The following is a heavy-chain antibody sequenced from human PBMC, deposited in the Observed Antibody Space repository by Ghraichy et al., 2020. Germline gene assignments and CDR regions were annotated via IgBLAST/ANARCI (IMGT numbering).Heavy chain of an antibody. Sequence: SETLSLTCTVSNGSISNYYWSWIRQPPGKGLEWLGYIFYTGSTNYNPSFNSRVTISLHTSKSQFSLNLSSVTAADTAVYYCVRHRGPYCTGGICYSFDTWGQGTLVSVSS. D-gene: IGHD2-15*01. J-gene: IGHJ4*02. V-gene: IGHV4-59*08. CDR1: NGSISNYY. CDR3: VRHRGPYCTGGICYSFDT. CDR2: IFYTGST.